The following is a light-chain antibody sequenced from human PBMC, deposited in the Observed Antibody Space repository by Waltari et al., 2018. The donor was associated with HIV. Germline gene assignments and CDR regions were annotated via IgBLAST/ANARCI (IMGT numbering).Light chain of an antibody. Sequence: IVMTQSPATLSVSPGERATLSCRASQSLSTNVAWYQQKPGQPPRLLIYWVSTMATVISARFSSSVSRTEFTLTISSVQSEDCAVYYCQQYLRWPLTFGGGTKVEV. CDR3: QQYLRWPLT. J-gene: IGKJ4*01. CDR2: WVS. V-gene: IGKV3-15*01. CDR1: QSLSTN.